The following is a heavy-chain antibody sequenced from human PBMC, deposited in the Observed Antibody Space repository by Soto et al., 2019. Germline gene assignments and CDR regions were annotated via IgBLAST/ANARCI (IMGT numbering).Heavy chain of an antibody. J-gene: IGHJ4*02. CDR1: GAPFSDYW. CDR3: TAETFCGGGSCPEY. CDR2: IKSRRDGGAI. Sequence: EVQLVESGGGLVEPGGSLRLTCAVSGAPFSDYWMSWVRQAPGKGLEWVARIKSRRDGGAIEYAAPVKGRITISRDDAKNTLYLQMNSLKTEDTAVYYCTAETFCGGGSCPEYWGQGTLATVSS. V-gene: IGHV3-15*01. D-gene: IGHD2-15*01.